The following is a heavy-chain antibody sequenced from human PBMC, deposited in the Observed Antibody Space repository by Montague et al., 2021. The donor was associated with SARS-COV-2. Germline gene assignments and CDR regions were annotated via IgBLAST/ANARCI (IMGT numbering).Heavy chain of an antibody. CDR1: GFTFSSYG. D-gene: IGHD3-9*01. V-gene: IGHV3-33*01. Sequence: SLRLSCAASGFTFSSYGMHWVRQAPGKGLEWVAVIWYDGSNKYYADSVKGRFTISRDNSKNTLYLQMNSLRAEDTAVYYCAREYDILTGYYFDYWGQGTLVTGSS. J-gene: IGHJ4*02. CDR3: AREYDILTGYYFDY. CDR2: IWYDGSNK.